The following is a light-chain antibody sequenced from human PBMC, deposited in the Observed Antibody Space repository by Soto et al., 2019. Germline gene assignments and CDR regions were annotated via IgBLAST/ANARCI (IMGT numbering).Light chain of an antibody. J-gene: IGKJ4*01. CDR3: QQYNTYPLT. CDR1: QSISTW. CDR2: KAS. Sequence: DIQMTQSPSTLSASVGDRVTITCRASQSISTWLAWYQQKAEKAPKLLIYKASSLEGGVPSRFSGSGSGTEFNITISSLQPDDFATYYCQQYNTYPLTFGGGTTVDIK. V-gene: IGKV1-5*03.